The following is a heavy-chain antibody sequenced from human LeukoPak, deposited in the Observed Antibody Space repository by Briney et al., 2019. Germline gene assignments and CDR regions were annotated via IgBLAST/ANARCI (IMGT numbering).Heavy chain of an antibody. J-gene: IGHJ4*02. V-gene: IGHV3-23*01. D-gene: IGHD6-13*01. CDR2: ISDRGSRT. CDR1: GITLSNYG. Sequence: GGSLRLSCAVSGITLSNYGMSWVRQAPGKGLEWVAGISDRGSRTNYADSVKGRFTISRDNSKNTLYLQMNSLRAEDTAVYYCACSSRGSFDYWGQGTLVTVSS. CDR3: ACSSRGSFDY.